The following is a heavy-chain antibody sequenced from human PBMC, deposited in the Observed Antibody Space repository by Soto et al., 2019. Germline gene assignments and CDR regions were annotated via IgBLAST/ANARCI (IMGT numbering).Heavy chain of an antibody. CDR3: AKGHYYDNVGNWVANQAFDS. CDR1: GFSFNNYA. V-gene: IGHV3-23*01. D-gene: IGHD3-22*01. CDR2: ISGGGTGT. J-gene: IGHJ4*02. Sequence: FLRLSCAVTGFSFNNYAMNWVRQAPGKGLEWVSSISGGGTGTYSADAVKGRFTISSDKSRNTVYLQMSSLRADDTAVYYCAKGHYYDNVGNWVANQAFDSWGQGSLVTVSS.